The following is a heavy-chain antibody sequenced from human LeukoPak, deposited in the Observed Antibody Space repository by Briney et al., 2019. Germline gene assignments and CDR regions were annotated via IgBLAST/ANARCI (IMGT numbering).Heavy chain of an antibody. CDR3: ARDRSLYCSSTSCDAFDI. CDR1: GYTFTSYG. D-gene: IGHD2-2*01. V-gene: IGHV1-18*01. Sequence: ASVKVSCKASGYTFTSYGISWVRQAPGQGLEWMGWINAYNGNTNYAQKLQGRVTMTTDTSTSTAYMELRSLRSDDTAVYYCARDRSLYCSSTSCDAFDIWGQGTMVTVSS. J-gene: IGHJ3*02. CDR2: INAYNGNT.